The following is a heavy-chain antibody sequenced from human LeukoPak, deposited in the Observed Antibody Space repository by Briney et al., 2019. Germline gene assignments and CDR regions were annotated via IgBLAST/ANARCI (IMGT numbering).Heavy chain of an antibody. Sequence: SETLSLTCTASGGSMTSYYWNWIRQPPGKGLEWIGYIFYSGNTNYNPSLGSRVTISEDTSRNQFSLKLNSLTAADTAVYFCARGLAGRDAFDIWGQGTMVTVSS. CDR1: GGSMTSYY. CDR3: ARGLAGRDAFDI. D-gene: IGHD3-16*01. J-gene: IGHJ3*02. CDR2: IFYSGNT. V-gene: IGHV4-59*01.